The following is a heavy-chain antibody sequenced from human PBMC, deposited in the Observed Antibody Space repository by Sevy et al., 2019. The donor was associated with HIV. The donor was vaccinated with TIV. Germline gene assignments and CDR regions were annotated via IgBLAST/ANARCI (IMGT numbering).Heavy chain of an antibody. D-gene: IGHD1-26*01. CDR2: IEYSGST. J-gene: IGHJ4*02. CDR3: ARVGSDWELDY. V-gene: IGHV4-59*01. Sequence: SETLSLTCTVSGGSIRSYYWSWIRQPPGKGLEWIGYIEYSGSTNYNTSLRSRVTISVDTSENQFSLKLSSVTAADRAVYYCARVGSDWELDYWGQGTLVTVSS. CDR1: GGSIRSYY.